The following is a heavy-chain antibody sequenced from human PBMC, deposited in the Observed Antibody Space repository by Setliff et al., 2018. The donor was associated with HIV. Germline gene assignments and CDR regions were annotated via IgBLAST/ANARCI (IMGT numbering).Heavy chain of an antibody. V-gene: IGHV4-59*08. CDR3: ARFRRDSSSSPEGYYYYYYMDV. CDR1: GGSISSYY. D-gene: IGHD6-6*01. CDR2: TYYSGST. J-gene: IGHJ6*03. Sequence: SETLSLTCTVSGGSISSYYWSWIRQPPGKGLEWIGYTYYSGSTNYNPSLKSRVTISVDTSKNQFSLKLSSVTAADTAVYYCARFRRDSSSSPEGYYYYYYMDVWGKGTTVTVSS.